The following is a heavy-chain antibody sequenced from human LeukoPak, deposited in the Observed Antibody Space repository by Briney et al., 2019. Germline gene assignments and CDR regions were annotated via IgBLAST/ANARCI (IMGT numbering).Heavy chain of an antibody. V-gene: IGHV1-69*13. Sequence: GASVKVSCKASGGTFSSYAISWVRQAPGQGLEWMGGIIPISGTANYAQKFQGRVTITADESTSTAYMELSSLRSEDTAVYYCARDRVVVAATRSIDYWGQGTLVTVSS. J-gene: IGHJ4*02. D-gene: IGHD2-15*01. CDR2: IIPISGTA. CDR3: ARDRVVVAATRSIDY. CDR1: GGTFSSYA.